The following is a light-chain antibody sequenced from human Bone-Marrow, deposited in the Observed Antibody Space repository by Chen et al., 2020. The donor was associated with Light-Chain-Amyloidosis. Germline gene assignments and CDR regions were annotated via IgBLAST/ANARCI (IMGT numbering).Light chain of an antibody. J-gene: IGKJ2*01. CDR2: DTS. Sequence: DIQMTQSPSSLSASVGDRVTITCQASQDISSSLNWYQQKQGESPKLLIYDTSILETWVPSRFRGSGSGTHFTFTISSLQSEDFATYYCQQCDNIPYTFGQGTKLEIK. V-gene: IGKV1-33*01. CDR3: QQCDNIPYT. CDR1: QDISSS.